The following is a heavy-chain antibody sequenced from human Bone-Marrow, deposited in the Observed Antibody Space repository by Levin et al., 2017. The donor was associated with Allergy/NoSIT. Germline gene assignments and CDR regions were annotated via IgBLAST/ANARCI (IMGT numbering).Heavy chain of an antibody. CDR3: ARTNDQSYDY. V-gene: IGHV3-48*02. Sequence: GESLKISCAASGFTFSSYSMNWVRQAPGKGLEWVSYISSSSSTIYYADSVKGRFTISRDNAKNSLYLQMNSLRDEDTAVYYCARTNDQSYDYWGQGTLVTVSS. J-gene: IGHJ4*02. D-gene: IGHD1-1*01. CDR2: ISSSSSTI. CDR1: GFTFSSYS.